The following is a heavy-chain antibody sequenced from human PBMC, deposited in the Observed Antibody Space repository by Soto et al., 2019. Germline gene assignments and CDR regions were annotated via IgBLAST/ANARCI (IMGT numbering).Heavy chain of an antibody. Sequence: QVQLQQWGAGLLKPSETLSLTCAVYGGSFSGYYWSWIRQPPGKGLEWIGEINHSGSTNYNPSLKSRVTISVDTSKNRFSLKLSSVTAADTAVYYCARESQKRDSSGWYNYYYMDVWGKGTTVTVSS. CDR3: ARESQKRDSSGWYNYYYMDV. V-gene: IGHV4-34*01. D-gene: IGHD6-19*01. CDR1: GGSFSGYY. J-gene: IGHJ6*03. CDR2: INHSGST.